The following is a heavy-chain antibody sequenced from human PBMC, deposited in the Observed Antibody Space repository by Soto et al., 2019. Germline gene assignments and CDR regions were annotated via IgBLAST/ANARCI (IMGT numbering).Heavy chain of an antibody. D-gene: IGHD2-21*02. Sequence: GGSLRLSWAASGFTFSSSWMHWVCQAPEKGLEGGADIKCDGSEKYYVDSVKGRLTISRDNAKNSLYLQVNSLRAEDMTVYYCVRERLYCGGDCYYYYYYMDVWGKGTTVTVSS. J-gene: IGHJ6*03. CDR3: VRERLYCGGDCYYYYYYMDV. CDR2: IKCDGSEK. V-gene: IGHV3-7*03. CDR1: GFTFSSSW.